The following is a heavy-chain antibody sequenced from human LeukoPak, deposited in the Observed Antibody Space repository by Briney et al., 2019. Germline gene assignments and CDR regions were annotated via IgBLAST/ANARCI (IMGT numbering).Heavy chain of an antibody. V-gene: IGHV1-18*01. CDR2: ISPYNGNT. CDR1: GYTCTSYG. Sequence: ASVKVSCKASGYTCTSYGISCVRQAPGQGLEGMGVISPYNGNTNYAQNLQVRVTMTTDTSTSTAYMEMRRLTSEDTAVYYCARESISYDYVWGSYRYNDYWGQGTLVTVSS. CDR3: ARESISYDYVWGSYRYNDY. D-gene: IGHD3-16*02. J-gene: IGHJ4*02.